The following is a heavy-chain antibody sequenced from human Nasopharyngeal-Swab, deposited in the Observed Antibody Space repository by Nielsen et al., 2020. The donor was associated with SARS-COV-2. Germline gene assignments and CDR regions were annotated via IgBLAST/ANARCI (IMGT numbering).Heavy chain of an antibody. CDR2: ISGSGGST. D-gene: IGHD3-22*01. CDR1: GFTLSSYA. J-gene: IGHJ4*02. V-gene: IGHV3-23*01. Sequence: GGSLRLSCAASGFTLSSYAMSWVHQAPGKGLEWVSGISGSGGSTYYADSVKGRFTISRDNSKNTLYLQMNSLRAEDTAVYYCAKEGGPTTIVVVIPYYFDYWGQGTLVTVSS. CDR3: AKEGGPTTIVVVIPYYFDY.